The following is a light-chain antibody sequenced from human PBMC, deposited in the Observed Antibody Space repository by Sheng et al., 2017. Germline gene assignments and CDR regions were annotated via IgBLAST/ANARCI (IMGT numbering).Light chain of an antibody. J-gene: IGKJ4*01. CDR3: LQLNSYPLT. CDR1: QGISGY. V-gene: IGKV1-9*01. CDR2: DAS. Sequence: IQLTQSPSSLSASVGDRVSITCRASQGISGYLAWYQQKPGKAPNLLIYDASILQSGVPSRFSGSGSGTDFTLTISSLQPEDFATYYCLQLNSYPLTFGGGTKVEI.